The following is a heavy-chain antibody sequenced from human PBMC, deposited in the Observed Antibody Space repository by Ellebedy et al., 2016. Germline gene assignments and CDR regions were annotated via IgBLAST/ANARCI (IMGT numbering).Heavy chain of an antibody. D-gene: IGHD1-14*01. CDR3: AKGNAIFGPEPLDF. J-gene: IGHJ4*02. CDR2: IYSGGST. V-gene: IGHV3-66*01. Sequence: GGSLRLSCVVSGFSVSSNYLSWVRQAPGKGLEWVSVIYSGGSTYYADSVKGRFTISRDDSKNTLYLKMNSLTAEDTAVYYCAKGNAIFGPEPLDFWGQGTLVTVSS. CDR1: GFSVSSNY.